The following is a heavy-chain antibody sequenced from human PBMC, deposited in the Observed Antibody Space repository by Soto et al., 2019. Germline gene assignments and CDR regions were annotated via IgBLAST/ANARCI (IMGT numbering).Heavy chain of an antibody. CDR1: GFTFSTYP. CDR3: ARDYCPGGVCYTIFDY. Sequence: EVQLVESGGNLAQPGGSLRLSCAASGFTFSTYPMHWVRLGPGTGLEYVAGISGNGGSTHYANSVKGRFTISRDNSKSTLYLQMGSLRAEDMAVYYCARDYCPGGVCYTIFDYWGQGTLVTVSS. D-gene: IGHD2-8*02. J-gene: IGHJ4*02. V-gene: IGHV3-64*01. CDR2: ISGNGGST.